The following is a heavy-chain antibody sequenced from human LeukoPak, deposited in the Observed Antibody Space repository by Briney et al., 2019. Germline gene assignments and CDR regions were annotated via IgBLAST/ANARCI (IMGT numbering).Heavy chain of an antibody. CDR2: ISGSGGST. V-gene: IGHV3-23*01. CDR3: AKDRGDSNTFFDY. CDR1: GFTFSSYA. J-gene: IGHJ4*02. Sequence: PGGSLRLSCAASGFTFSSYAMSWVRQAPGKGLEWVSAISGSGGSTYYADSVKGRFTISRDNSKNTLYLQMNSLRAEDTALYYCAKDRGDSNTFFDYWGQGALVTVSS. D-gene: IGHD6-13*01.